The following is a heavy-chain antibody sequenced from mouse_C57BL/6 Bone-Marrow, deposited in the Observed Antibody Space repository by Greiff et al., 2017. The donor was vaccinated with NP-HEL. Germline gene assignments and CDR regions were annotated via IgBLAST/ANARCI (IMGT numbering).Heavy chain of an antibody. CDR1: GYSITSGYY. CDR3: ARAPYGSSSY. V-gene: IGHV3-6*01. CDR2: ISYDGSN. Sequence: VQLKQSGPGLVKPSQSLSLTCSVTGYSITSGYYWNWIRQFPGNKLEWMGYISYDGSNNYNPSLKNRISITRDTSKNQFFLKLNSVTTEDTATYYCARAPYGSSSYWGQGTLVTVSA. D-gene: IGHD1-1*01. J-gene: IGHJ3*01.